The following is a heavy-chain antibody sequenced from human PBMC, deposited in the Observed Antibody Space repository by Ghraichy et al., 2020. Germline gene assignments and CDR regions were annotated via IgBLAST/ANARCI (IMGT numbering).Heavy chain of an antibody. V-gene: IGHV3-53*01. J-gene: IGHJ6*02. Sequence: GGSLRLSCAASGFTVSSNYMSWVRQAPGKGLEWVSVIYSGGSTYYADSVKGRFTISRDNSKNTLYLQMNSLRAEDTAVYYCAREDRTAIFGGLDYGMDVWGQGTTVTVSS. CDR1: GFTVSSNY. CDR3: AREDRTAIFGGLDYGMDV. CDR2: IYSGGST. D-gene: IGHD3-3*01.